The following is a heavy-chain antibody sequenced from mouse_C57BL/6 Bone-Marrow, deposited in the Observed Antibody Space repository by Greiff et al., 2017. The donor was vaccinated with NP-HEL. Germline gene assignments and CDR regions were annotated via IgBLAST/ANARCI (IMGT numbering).Heavy chain of an antibody. V-gene: IGHV1-69*01. CDR3: ARGGFPPFAY. J-gene: IGHJ3*01. CDR1: GYTFTSYW. CDR2: IDPSDSYT. Sequence: QVQLKQPGAELVMPGASVKLSCKASGYTFTSYWMHWVKQRPGQGLEWIGEIDPSDSYTNYNQKFKGKSTLTVDKSSNTAYMQLSSLTSEDSAVYYCARGGFPPFAYWGQGTLVTVSA.